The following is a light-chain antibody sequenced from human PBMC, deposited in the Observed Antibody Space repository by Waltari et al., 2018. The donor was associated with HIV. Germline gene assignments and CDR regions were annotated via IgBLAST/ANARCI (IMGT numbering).Light chain of an antibody. CDR3: QQYGNSPVYT. Sequence: EIVLTQSPGILSLSPGERATLSCRASQSVSNNYLAWYQQKPGRAPRLLIFDASTRASGIPDRFSGSGSGTDFTLTISRLEPEDFAVYYCQQYGNSPVYTFGQGTKLEIK. J-gene: IGKJ2*01. CDR1: QSVSNNY. V-gene: IGKV3-20*01. CDR2: DAS.